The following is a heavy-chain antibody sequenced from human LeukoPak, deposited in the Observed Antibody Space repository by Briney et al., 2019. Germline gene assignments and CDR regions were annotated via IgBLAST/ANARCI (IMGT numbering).Heavy chain of an antibody. D-gene: IGHD3-22*01. CDR2: IDPSGGST. CDR3: ARVGVVEARTLGY. CDR1: GYTFTSYY. J-gene: IGHJ4*02. Sequence: EASVKVSCKASGYTFTSYYMHWVRQAPGQGLGWMGIIDPSGGSTSYAQKFQGRVTMTRDMSTSTVYMELSSLRSEDTAVYYCARVGVVEARTLGYWGQGTLVTVSS. V-gene: IGHV1-46*01.